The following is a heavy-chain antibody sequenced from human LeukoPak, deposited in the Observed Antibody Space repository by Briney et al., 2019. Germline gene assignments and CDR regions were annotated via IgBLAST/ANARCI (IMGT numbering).Heavy chain of an antibody. Sequence: SETLSLTCAVSGYSISSGYYWGWIRQPPGKGLEWIGSIYHSGSTYYNPSLKSRVTISVDTSKNQFSLKLSSVTAADTAVYYCARGELTAVTTGAFDIWGQGTMVTVSS. V-gene: IGHV4-38-2*01. D-gene: IGHD4-17*01. CDR1: GYSISSGYY. J-gene: IGHJ3*02. CDR2: IYHSGST. CDR3: ARGELTAVTTGAFDI.